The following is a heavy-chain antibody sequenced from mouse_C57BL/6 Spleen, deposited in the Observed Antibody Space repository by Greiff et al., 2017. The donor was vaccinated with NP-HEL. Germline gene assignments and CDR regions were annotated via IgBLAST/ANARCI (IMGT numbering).Heavy chain of an antibody. J-gene: IGHJ4*01. D-gene: IGHD2-2*01. CDR2: IHPNSGST. V-gene: IGHV1-64*01. Sequence: QVQLQQSGAELVKPGASVKLSCKASGYTFTSYWMHWVKQRPGQGLEWIGMIHPNSGSTNYNEKFKSKATLTVDKSSSTAYMQLSSLTSEDSAVYYCARSSASTMVKDYAMDYWGQGTSVTVSS. CDR1: GYTFTSYW. CDR3: ARSSASTMVKDYAMDY.